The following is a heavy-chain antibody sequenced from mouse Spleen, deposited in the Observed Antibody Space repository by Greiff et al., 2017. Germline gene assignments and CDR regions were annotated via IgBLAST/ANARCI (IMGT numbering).Heavy chain of an antibody. CDR3: AREDYVTMDY. Sequence: EVQLQESGGGLVKPGGSLKLSCAASGFTFSDYGMAWVRQAPGKGPEWVAFISNLAYSIYYADTVTGRFTISRENAKNTLYLEMSSLRSEDTAMYYCAREDYVTMDYWGQGTSVTVSS. CDR1: GFTFSDYG. D-gene: IGHD1-1*01. CDR2: ISNLAYSI. V-gene: IGHV5-15*02. J-gene: IGHJ4*01.